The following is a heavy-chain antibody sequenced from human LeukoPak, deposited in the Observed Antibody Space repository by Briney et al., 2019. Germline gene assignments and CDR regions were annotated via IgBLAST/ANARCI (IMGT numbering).Heavy chain of an antibody. CDR1: GFTVSSNF. CDR3: AKGYCSSTSCYPLIAFDI. J-gene: IGHJ3*02. D-gene: IGHD2-2*01. V-gene: IGHV3-53*01. Sequence: GGSLRLSCAASGFTVSSNFMSWVRQAPGKGLEWVSVIYGGGSTYYADSVKGRFTISRDNSKNTLYLQMNSLRAEDTAVYYCAKGYCSSTSCYPLIAFDIWGQGTMVTVSS. CDR2: IYGGGST.